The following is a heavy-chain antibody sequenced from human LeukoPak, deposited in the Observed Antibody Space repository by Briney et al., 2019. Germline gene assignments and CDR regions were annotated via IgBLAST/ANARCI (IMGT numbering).Heavy chain of an antibody. D-gene: IGHD3-3*01. J-gene: IGHJ4*02. Sequence: GRSQRLSCAASGFTFDVDVMHWVRHAPGKGVEWVSGISWNSASIGYADSVKGRFTISRDIAKNSLYLQMHSLRAEDTALYYCAKDRTYYDFWSGPNISYYFDYWGQGTLVTVSS. CDR3: AKDRTYYDFWSGPNISYYFDY. CDR1: GFTFDVDV. V-gene: IGHV3-9*01. CDR2: ISWNSASI.